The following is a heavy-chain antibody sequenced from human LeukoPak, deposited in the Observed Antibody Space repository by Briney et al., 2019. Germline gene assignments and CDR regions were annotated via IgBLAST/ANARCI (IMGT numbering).Heavy chain of an antibody. CDR3: ARTTITMIALFYY. CDR1: GYTLTSYD. Sequence: GASVKVSCKASGYTLTSYDINWVRQATGRGLEWMGWMNPNSGNTGYAQKFQGRVTMTRNTSISTDYMELSSLRSEDTAVYYCARTTITMIALFYYWGQGTLVTVSS. D-gene: IGHD3-22*01. CDR2: MNPNSGNT. J-gene: IGHJ4*02. V-gene: IGHV1-8*01.